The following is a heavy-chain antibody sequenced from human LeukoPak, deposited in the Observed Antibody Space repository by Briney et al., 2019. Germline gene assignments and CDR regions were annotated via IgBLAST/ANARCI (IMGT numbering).Heavy chain of an antibody. D-gene: IGHD1-26*01. V-gene: IGHV3-30*18. Sequence: GGSLRLSCAASGFTFSSYGMHWVRQAPGKGLEWVAVISYDGSNKYYADSVKGRFTISRDNSKDTLYLQMNSLRAEDTAVYYCAKDRGVYSGSYSYWGQGTLVTVSS. CDR2: ISYDGSNK. CDR1: GFTFSSYG. J-gene: IGHJ4*02. CDR3: AKDRGVYSGSYSY.